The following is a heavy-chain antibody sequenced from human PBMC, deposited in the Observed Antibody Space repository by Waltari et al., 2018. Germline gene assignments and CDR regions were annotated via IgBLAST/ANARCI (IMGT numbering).Heavy chain of an antibody. Sequence: QVQLQESGPGLVKPSQTLSLTCTVSGGSISSGSYYWSWIRQPAGKGLEWIGYIYTSGSTNYNPSLKSRVTISVDTSKNQFSLKLSSLRSEDTAVYYCATDSRGSYFNGMDVWGQGTTVTVSS. D-gene: IGHD1-26*01. CDR3: ATDSRGSYFNGMDV. J-gene: IGHJ6*02. CDR2: IYTSGST. V-gene: IGHV4-61*09. CDR1: GGSISSGSYY.